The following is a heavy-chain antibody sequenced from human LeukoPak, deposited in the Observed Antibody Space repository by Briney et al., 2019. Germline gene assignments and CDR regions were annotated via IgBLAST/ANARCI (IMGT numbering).Heavy chain of an antibody. D-gene: IGHD1-26*01. J-gene: IGHJ4*02. CDR3: AKGVSLIVGATNFDY. CDR2: ISGSGGST. Sequence: GGSLRLSCAASEFSVGSNYMTWVRQAPGKGLEWVSAISGSGGSTYYADSVKGRFTISRDNSKNTLYLQMNSLRAEDTAVYYCAKGVSLIVGATNFDYWGQGTLVTVSS. V-gene: IGHV3-23*01. CDR1: EFSVGSNY.